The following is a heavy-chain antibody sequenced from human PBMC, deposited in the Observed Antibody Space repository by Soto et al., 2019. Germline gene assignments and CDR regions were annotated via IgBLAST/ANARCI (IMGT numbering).Heavy chain of an antibody. V-gene: IGHV4-30-4*01. D-gene: IGHD3-10*01. CDR3: ARDLGSGSFYYYYGMDV. J-gene: IGHJ6*02. Sequence: SETLSLTCTVSGGSISSGDYYWSWIRQPPGKGLEWIGYIYYSGSTYYNPSLKSRVTISVDTSKNQFSLKLSSVTAADTAVYYCARDLGSGSFYYYYGMDVWGQGTTVTVSS. CDR2: IYYSGST. CDR1: GGSISSGDYY.